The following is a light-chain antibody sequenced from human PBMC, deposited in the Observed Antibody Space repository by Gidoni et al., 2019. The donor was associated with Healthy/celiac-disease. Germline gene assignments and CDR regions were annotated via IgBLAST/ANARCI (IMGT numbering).Light chain of an antibody. CDR2: LGS. V-gene: IGKV2-28*01. J-gene: IGKJ4*01. CDR1: QRLLHSNGYNY. CDR3: MQALQTPRLT. Sequence: DIVITQSPLSLPVTPGEPASISCSSSQRLLHSNGYNYLDWYLQNPGQSPQLLIYLGSNRASGVPDRFSGRGSGTDFTLKISRVEAEDVGVYYCMQALQTPRLTFGGGTKVEIK.